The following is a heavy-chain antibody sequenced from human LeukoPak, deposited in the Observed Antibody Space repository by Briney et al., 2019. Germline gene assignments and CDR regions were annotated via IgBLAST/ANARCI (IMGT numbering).Heavy chain of an antibody. D-gene: IGHD1-26*01. V-gene: IGHV4-39*07. CDR3: ARRMTAQWELRRLTGFDY. CDR1: GGSISSSSYY. J-gene: IGHJ4*02. Sequence: PSETLTLTCTVSGGSISSSSYYWSWIRQPPGKGLEWIGEINHSGSTNYNPSLKSRVTISVDTSKNQFSLKLSSVTAADTAVYYCARRMTAQWELRRLTGFDYWGQGTLVTVSS. CDR2: INHSGST.